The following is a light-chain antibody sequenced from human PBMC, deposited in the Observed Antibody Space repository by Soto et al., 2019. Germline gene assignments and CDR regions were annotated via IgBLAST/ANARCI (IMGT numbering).Light chain of an antibody. J-gene: IGKJ1*01. CDR3: QQYNSDSWT. CDR1: QSISTW. Sequence: DIQMTQSPSTLSASVGDRVTITCRASQSISTWLAWYQQKPGNAPKLLIFDASNLESGVPSRFSGSGSGTEFTLTIDSLQPDDFATYYCQQYNSDSWTFGQGTELDIK. CDR2: DAS. V-gene: IGKV1-5*01.